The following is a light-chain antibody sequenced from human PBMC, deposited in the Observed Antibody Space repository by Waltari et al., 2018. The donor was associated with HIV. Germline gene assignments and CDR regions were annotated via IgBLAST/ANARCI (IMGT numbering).Light chain of an antibody. CDR1: SRDVRGYTY. J-gene: IGLJ2*01. Sequence: QSALTQPPSASGSPGQSVTIPSTGTSRDVRGYTYVSWYQQQPGKAPKLMIYEVNKRPSGVPDRFSGSKSGNTASLTVSGLQAEDEADYYCSSYAGSNNRVFGGGTKLTVL. V-gene: IGLV2-8*01. CDR3: SSYAGSNNRV. CDR2: EVN.